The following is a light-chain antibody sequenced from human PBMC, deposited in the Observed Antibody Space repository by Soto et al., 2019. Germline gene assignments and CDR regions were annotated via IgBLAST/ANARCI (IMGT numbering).Light chain of an antibody. CDR2: DAS. V-gene: IGKV3-11*01. CDR3: QQRSNWPVT. J-gene: IGKJ1*01. Sequence: EIVLIQSPATLSLSPGERATLSCRASQSVSSYLAWYQQKPGQAPRLLVYDASNRATGIPARFSGSGSGTDFTLTISSLEPGDFAVYYCQQRSNWPVTFGQGTKVEIK. CDR1: QSVSSY.